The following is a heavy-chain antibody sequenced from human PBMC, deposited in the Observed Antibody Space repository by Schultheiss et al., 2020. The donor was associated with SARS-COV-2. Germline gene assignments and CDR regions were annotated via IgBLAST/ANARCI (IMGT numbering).Heavy chain of an antibody. D-gene: IGHD2-21*01. CDR3: AKAGHVVVIARVNWYFDL. CDR2: INPNSGGT. Sequence: ASVKVSCKASGYTFTSYYMHWVRQAPGQGLEWMGWINPNSGGTNYAQKFQGRVTMTRDTSISTAYMELSRLRSDDTAVYYCAKAGHVVVIARVNWYFDLWGRGTLVTVSS. J-gene: IGHJ2*01. V-gene: IGHV1-2*02. CDR1: GYTFTSYY.